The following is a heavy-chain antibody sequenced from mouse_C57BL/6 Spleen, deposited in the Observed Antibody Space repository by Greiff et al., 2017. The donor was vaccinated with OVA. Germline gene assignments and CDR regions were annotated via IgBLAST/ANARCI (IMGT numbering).Heavy chain of an antibody. CDR3: ARSPYGSSYKRYWYFDV. D-gene: IGHD1-1*01. V-gene: IGHV1-64*01. CDR1: GYTFTSYW. CDR2: IHPNSGST. Sequence: QVQLQQPGAELVKPGASVKLSCKASGYTFTSYWMHWVKQRPGQGLEWIGMIHPNSGSTNYNEKFKSKATLTVDKSSSTAYMQLSSLSSEDSAVYYCARSPYGSSYKRYWYFDVWGTGTTVTVSS. J-gene: IGHJ1*03.